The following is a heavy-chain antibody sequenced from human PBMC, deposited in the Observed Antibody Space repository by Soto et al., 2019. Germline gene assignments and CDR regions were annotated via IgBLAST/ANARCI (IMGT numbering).Heavy chain of an antibody. CDR1: RGSFIGYY. V-gene: IGHV4-34*01. CDR3: ARERSIRGVMRWFDP. J-gene: IGHJ5*02. D-gene: IGHD3-10*01. CDR2: INHIGST. Sequence: SETLSLTCAVYRGSFIGYYWSWIRQPPWKGLEWIGEINHIGSTNYNASLRSRVTISADTSKNQFSLNLNSVTAADTAVYYCARERSIRGVMRWFDPWGQGTQVT.